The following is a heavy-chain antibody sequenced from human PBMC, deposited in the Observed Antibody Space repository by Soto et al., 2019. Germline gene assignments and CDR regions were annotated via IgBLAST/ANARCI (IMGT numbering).Heavy chain of an antibody. CDR3: ARDRVWFGELFFDY. D-gene: IGHD3-10*01. V-gene: IGHV3-66*01. J-gene: IGHJ4*02. CDR2: IYSGGST. Sequence: PGGSLRLSCAASGFTVSSNYMSWVRQAPGKGLEWVSVIYSGGSTYYADSVKGRFTISRDNSKNTLYLQMNSLRAEDTAVYYCARDRVWFGELFFDYWGQGTLVTVSS. CDR1: GFTVSSNY.